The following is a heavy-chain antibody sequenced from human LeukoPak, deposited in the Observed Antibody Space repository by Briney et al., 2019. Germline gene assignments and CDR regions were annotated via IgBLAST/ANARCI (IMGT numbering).Heavy chain of an antibody. V-gene: IGHV1-2*02. CDR1: GYTFTDYY. CDR2: INPNSGGS. J-gene: IGHJ6*02. Sequence: ASVKVSCKASGYTFTDYYMHWVRQAPGQGLEWMGWINPNSGGSNYPQRFQGRVTMTRDTSITTAYMELSRLRSDDTAVYYCAREYRLRSHYYYGMDVWGQGTTVTVSS. CDR3: AREYRLRSHYYYGMDV. D-gene: IGHD4-17*01.